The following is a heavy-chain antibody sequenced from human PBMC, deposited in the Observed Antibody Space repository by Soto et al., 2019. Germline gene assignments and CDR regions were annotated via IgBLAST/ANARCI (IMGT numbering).Heavy chain of an antibody. CDR1: GYTFTSYG. D-gene: IGHD3-10*01. Sequence: QAQLVQSGAEMKKPGSSVKVSCKASGYTFTSYGLSWVRQAPGQGLEWMGWIGTYNGDTKYAQNLQGRVTMTTDTSTSTAYMELRSLRSDDTAMYYCTSGRSGDYWVQGTLITVSS. V-gene: IGHV1-18*01. J-gene: IGHJ4*02. CDR3: TSGRSGDY. CDR2: IGTYNGDT.